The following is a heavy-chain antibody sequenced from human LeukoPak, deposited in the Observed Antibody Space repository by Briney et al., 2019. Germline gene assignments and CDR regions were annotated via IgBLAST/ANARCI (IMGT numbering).Heavy chain of an antibody. CDR3: AKSGGLFGGILTGFDY. Sequence: GGSLRLSCAASGFTFSSYAMNWVRQAPGKGLEWVSTISGTGGNTYYADSVKGRFTISRDNSKNTLYLQMNSLRAEDTAVYYCAKSGGLFGGILTGFDYWGQGTLVTVSS. CDR2: ISGTGGNT. J-gene: IGHJ4*02. V-gene: IGHV3-23*01. D-gene: IGHD3-9*01. CDR1: GFTFSSYA.